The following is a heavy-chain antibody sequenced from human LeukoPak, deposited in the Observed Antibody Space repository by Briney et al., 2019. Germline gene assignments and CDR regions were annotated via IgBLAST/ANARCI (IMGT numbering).Heavy chain of an antibody. D-gene: IGHD2-21*02. CDR1: GFTFSSYE. CDR2: ISSSGSTI. J-gene: IGHJ4*02. CDR3: AREGGSGYCGGDCYPN. Sequence: GGSLRLSCAASGFTFSSYEMNWVRQAPGKGLEWVSYISSSGSTIYYAGSVKGRFTISRDNAKNSLYLQMNSLRAEDTAVYYCAREGGSGYCGGDCYPNWGQGTLVTVSS. V-gene: IGHV3-48*03.